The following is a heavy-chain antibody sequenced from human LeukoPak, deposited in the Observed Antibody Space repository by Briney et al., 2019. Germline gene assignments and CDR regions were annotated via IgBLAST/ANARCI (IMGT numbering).Heavy chain of an antibody. CDR3: NTDEGLASWPMFSY. D-gene: IGHD3-10*01. Sequence: AGSLRLSCAASGFTFTKAWMSWVRQAPGKGLEWVGRIKSKSDGGTIDYAAPVEGRVTISRDDSKNMVYLQMNSLKTEDTAVYYCNTDEGLASWPMFSYWGQGTQVTVSS. CDR2: IKSKSDGGTI. V-gene: IGHV3-15*01. J-gene: IGHJ4*02. CDR1: GFTFTKAW.